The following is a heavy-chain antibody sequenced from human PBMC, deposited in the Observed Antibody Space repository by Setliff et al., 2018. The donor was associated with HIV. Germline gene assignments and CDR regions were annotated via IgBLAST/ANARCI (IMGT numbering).Heavy chain of an antibody. CDR2: THHTGDT. J-gene: IGHJ3*01. D-gene: IGHD6-25*01. CDR1: DNSIKTHY. V-gene: IGHV4-59*11. CDR3: ARWGKATAIRAFNL. Sequence: SETLSLTCTVSDNSIKTHYWNWIRQSPGKGLEWIAFTHHTGDTGYNPTLKSRVTTPVDPSKNQFSLILRSVTATDTAIYYCARWGKATAIRAFNLWGRGIMVTVSS.